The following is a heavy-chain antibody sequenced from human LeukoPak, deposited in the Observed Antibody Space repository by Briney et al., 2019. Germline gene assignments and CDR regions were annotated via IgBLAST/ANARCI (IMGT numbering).Heavy chain of an antibody. CDR1: KFTFSSSW. D-gene: IGHD2-2*03. J-gene: IGHJ4*02. Sequence: GGSLRLSCVASKFTFSSSWMSWVRQAPGKGLEWVANIKRDGSEEYYVDSVKGRFTISRDNAKNSLYLQMNSLRAEDTALYYCAKHGYCSGISCFFDFWGQGTQVTVSS. CDR2: IKRDGSEE. CDR3: AKHGYCSGISCFFDF. V-gene: IGHV3-7*05.